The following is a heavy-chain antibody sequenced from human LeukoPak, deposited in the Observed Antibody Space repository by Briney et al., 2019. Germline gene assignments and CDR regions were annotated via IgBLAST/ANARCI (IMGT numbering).Heavy chain of an antibody. V-gene: IGHV1-69*13. J-gene: IGHJ3*02. Sequence: SVKVSCKASGGTFSSYAISWVRQAPGQGLEWMGGIIPIFGTANYAQKFQGRVTITADESTSTAYMELSSLRSEDTAGYYCARPRGGLGGNDVFDIWAQGKMVTVFS. D-gene: IGHD3-16*01. CDR3: ARPRGGLGGNDVFDI. CDR2: IIPIFGTA. CDR1: GGTFSSYA.